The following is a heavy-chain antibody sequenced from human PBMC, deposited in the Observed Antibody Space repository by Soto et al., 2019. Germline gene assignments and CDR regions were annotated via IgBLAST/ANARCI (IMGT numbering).Heavy chain of an antibody. J-gene: IGHJ6*02. CDR3: ARVGSSSWYGNGMDV. V-gene: IGHV3-21*01. CDR2: ISSSSSYI. Sequence: PGGSLRLSCAASGFTFSSYSMNWVRQAPGKGLEWVSSISSSSSYIYYADSVKGRFTISRDNAKNSLYLQMNSLRAEDTAVYYCARVGSSSWYGNGMDVWGQGTTVTVSS. CDR1: GFTFSSYS. D-gene: IGHD6-13*01.